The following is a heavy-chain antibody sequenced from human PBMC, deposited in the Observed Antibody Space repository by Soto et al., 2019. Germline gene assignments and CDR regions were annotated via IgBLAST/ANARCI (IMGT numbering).Heavy chain of an antibody. CDR2: IYYSGST. CDR3: ARGIVGAKTFDY. D-gene: IGHD1-26*01. J-gene: IGHJ4*02. V-gene: IGHV4-61*01. Sequence: QVQLQESGPGLVKPSETLSLTCTVSGGSVSSGSYYWSWIRQPPGKGLEWIGYIYYSGSTNYNPPPKSRVTISVATSKNQFSLKLSSVTAADTAVYYCARGIVGAKTFDYWGQGTLVTVSS. CDR1: GGSVSSGSYY.